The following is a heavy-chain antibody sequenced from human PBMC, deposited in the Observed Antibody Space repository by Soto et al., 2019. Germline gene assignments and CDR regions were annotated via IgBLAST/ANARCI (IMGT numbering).Heavy chain of an antibody. CDR2: IIPIFGTA. V-gene: IGHV1-69*06. CDR3: ARLIHFGGTIYYYCYGMDV. J-gene: IGHJ6*02. D-gene: IGHD3-3*01. Sequence: SVKVSRTASGCTFSGYAISWVRLAPGQGLEWMGGIIPIFGTANYAQKFQGRVTITADKSTSTGYMELSSLRSEDTAVYYCARLIHFGGTIYYYCYGMDVWGQGTTVTVSS. CDR1: GCTFSGYA.